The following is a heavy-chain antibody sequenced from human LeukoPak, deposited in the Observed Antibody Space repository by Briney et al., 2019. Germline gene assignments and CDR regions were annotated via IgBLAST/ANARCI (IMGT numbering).Heavy chain of an antibody. CDR3: ARDTSGGYSYGYGY. CDR2: ISSSSSYI. Sequence: PGGSLRLSCAASGFTFDDYSMNWVRQAPGKGLEWVSSISSSSSYIYYADSVKGRFTISRDNAKNSLYLQMNSLRAEDTAVYYCARDTSGGYSYGYGYWGQGTLVTVSS. CDR1: GFTFDDYS. D-gene: IGHD5-18*01. V-gene: IGHV3-21*01. J-gene: IGHJ4*02.